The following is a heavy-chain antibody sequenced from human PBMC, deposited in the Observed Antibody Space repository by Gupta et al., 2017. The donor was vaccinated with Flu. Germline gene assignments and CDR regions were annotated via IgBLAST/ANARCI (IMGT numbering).Heavy chain of an antibody. D-gene: IGHD4-23*01. CDR1: GDTFSSYT. CDR3: AGVYGGNWYFDL. J-gene: IGHJ2*01. CDR2: IIPIFNTA. V-gene: IGHV1-69*01. Sequence: QVQLVQSGAEVKRPGSSMKVSCKASGDTFSSYTFSWVRQAPGQGLEWMGGIIPIFNTANYAQRFQDRVTITADESTSTAYMELTNLRSDDTAMYYCAGVYGGNWYFDLWGRGTLVTVSS.